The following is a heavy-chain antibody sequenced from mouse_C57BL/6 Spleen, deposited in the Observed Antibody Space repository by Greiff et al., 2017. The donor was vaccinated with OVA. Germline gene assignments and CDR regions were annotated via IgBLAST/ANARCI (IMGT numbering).Heavy chain of an antibody. Sequence: QQSHGKSLEWIGVINPYNGGTSYNQKFKGKATLTVDKSSSTAYMELNSLTSEDSAVYYCARLTDGYYVYFDYWGQGTTLTVSS. D-gene: IGHD2-3*01. CDR2: INPYNGGT. CDR3: ARLTDGYYVYFDY. V-gene: IGHV1-19*01. J-gene: IGHJ2*01.